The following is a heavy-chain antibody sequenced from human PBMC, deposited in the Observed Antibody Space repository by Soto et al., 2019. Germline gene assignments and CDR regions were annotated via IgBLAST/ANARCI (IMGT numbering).Heavy chain of an antibody. CDR3: ARSPSWETTVSPYYLDY. CDR2: MNPKSGNT. D-gene: IGHD4-4*01. V-gene: IGHV1-8*01. Sequence: QVQLVQSGAEVKKPGASVKVSCKASRYTFINYDINWVRQATGQGLEWMGWMNPKSGNTGYAQNFQGRATMTRNTSISTAYMEMSSLRSEDTAVYYCARSPSWETTVSPYYLDYWGQGTLVTVSS. CDR1: RYTFINYD. J-gene: IGHJ4*02.